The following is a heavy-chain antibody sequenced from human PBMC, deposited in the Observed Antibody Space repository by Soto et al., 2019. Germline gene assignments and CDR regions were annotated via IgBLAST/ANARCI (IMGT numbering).Heavy chain of an antibody. Sequence: QVQLQESGPGLVKPSQTLSLTCTVSGGSISSGGYYWSWIRQHPGKGLEWIGYIYNSGSTYYNPPLKRRVTIAIDTSKNQFSLTLSSVTAADTAVYCSARNQYGDNYYFDLWGRGTLVTLSS. V-gene: IGHV4-31*03. J-gene: IGHJ2*01. CDR1: GGSISSGGYY. CDR3: ARNQYGDNYYFDL. CDR2: IYNSGST. D-gene: IGHD4-17*01.